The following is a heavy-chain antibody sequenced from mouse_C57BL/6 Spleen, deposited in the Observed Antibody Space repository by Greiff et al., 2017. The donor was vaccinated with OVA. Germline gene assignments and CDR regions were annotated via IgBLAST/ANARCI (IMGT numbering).Heavy chain of an antibody. J-gene: IGHJ4*01. CDR1: GYTFTSYG. CDR3: ARAGNSLREYAMDY. CDR2: IYPRSGNT. D-gene: IGHD2-1*01. Sequence: VQLQESGAELARPGASVKLSCKASGYTFTSYGISWVKQRTGQGLEWIGEIYPRSGNTYYNEKFKGKATLTADKSSSTAYMELRSLTSEDSAVYFCARAGNSLREYAMDYWGQGTSVTVSS. V-gene: IGHV1-81*01.